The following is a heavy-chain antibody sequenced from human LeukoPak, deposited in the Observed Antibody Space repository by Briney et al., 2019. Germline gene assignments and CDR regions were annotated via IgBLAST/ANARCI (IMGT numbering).Heavy chain of an antibody. CDR2: ISWNSGSI. Sequence: GGSLRLSCAASGFTFDDYAMHWARQAPGKGLEWVSGISWNSGSIGYADSVKGRFTISRDNAKNSLYLQMNSLRAEDTALYYCAKDRGIAVAGFDYWGQGTLVTVSS. CDR1: GFTFDDYA. V-gene: IGHV3-9*01. CDR3: AKDRGIAVAGFDY. J-gene: IGHJ4*02. D-gene: IGHD6-19*01.